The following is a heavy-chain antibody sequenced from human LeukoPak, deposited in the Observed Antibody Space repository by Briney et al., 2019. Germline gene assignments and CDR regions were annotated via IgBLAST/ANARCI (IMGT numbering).Heavy chain of an antibody. V-gene: IGHV1-2*02. CDR1: GYTFTGYY. CDR3: ARERGEPYCSGGSCYSRWFDP. D-gene: IGHD2-15*01. Sequence: ASVKVSCEASGYTFTGYYMHWVRQTPGQGLEWMGWINPNSGGTNYAQKFQGRVTMTRDTSISTAYMELSRLRSDDTAVYYCARERGEPYCSGGSCYSRWFDPWGQGTLVTVSS. J-gene: IGHJ5*02. CDR2: INPNSGGT.